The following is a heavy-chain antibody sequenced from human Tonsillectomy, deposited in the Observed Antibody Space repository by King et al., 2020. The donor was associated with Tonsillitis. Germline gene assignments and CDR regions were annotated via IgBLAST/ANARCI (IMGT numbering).Heavy chain of an antibody. CDR1: GFTFDDYT. V-gene: IGHV3-9*01. D-gene: IGHD3-3*01. CDR2: ITWNSGSR. Sequence: VQLVESGGGLVQPGRSLRLSCAASGFTFDDYTMHWVRQTPGKGLQWVSSITWNSGSRDYADSVKGRFTISRDNAKNSLYLQMNSMRAEDTALYYCAKASLTKFYHYAMDFWGQGTTVTVSS. J-gene: IGHJ6*02. CDR3: AKASLTKFYHYAMDF.